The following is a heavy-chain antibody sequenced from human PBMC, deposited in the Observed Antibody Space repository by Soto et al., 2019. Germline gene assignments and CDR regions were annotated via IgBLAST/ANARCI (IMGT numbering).Heavy chain of an antibody. D-gene: IGHD1-26*01. CDR2: ILVGGST. Sequence: PGGSLRLSCAVSGFICSSYDMSWVRQAPGKGLEWVSTILVGGSTHYEDSVKGRFTISRDTSKNTVYLQMNSLTAGDTAFYCCAKAPATSGGAFEIYGQGTMVTVSS. J-gene: IGHJ3*02. CDR1: GFICSSYD. CDR3: AKAPATSGGAFEI. V-gene: IGHV3-23*01.